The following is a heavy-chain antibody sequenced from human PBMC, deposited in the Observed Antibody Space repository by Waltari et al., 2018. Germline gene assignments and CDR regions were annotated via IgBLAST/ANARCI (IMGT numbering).Heavy chain of an antibody. CDR1: GGSFSGYY. J-gene: IGHJ4*02. CDR3: ARNRIAAAGTDY. Sequence: QVQLQQWGAGLLTPSETLSLTCAVYGGSFSGYYWSWIRQPPGKGLEWIGEINHSGSTNYNPSLKSRVTISVDTSKNQFSLKLSSVTAADTAVYYCARNRIAAAGTDYWGQGTLVTVSS. D-gene: IGHD6-13*01. V-gene: IGHV4-34*01. CDR2: INHSGST.